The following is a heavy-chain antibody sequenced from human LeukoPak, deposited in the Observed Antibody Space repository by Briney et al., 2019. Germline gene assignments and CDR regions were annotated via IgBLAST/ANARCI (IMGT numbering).Heavy chain of an antibody. CDR1: GFTFSSYA. CDR3: ARANGGLWFGENYYFDY. Sequence: PGGSLRLSCAASGFTFSSYAMSWVRQAPGKGLEWVSFLSGSGAGTYYADSVKGRFTISRDNSKNTLYLQMNSLRAEDTAVYYCARANGGLWFGENYYFDYWGQGTLVTVSS. J-gene: IGHJ4*02. V-gene: IGHV3-23*01. D-gene: IGHD3-10*01. CDR2: LSGSGAGT.